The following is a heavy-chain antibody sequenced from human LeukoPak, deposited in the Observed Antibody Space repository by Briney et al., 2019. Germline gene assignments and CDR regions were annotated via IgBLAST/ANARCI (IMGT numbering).Heavy chain of an antibody. D-gene: IGHD6-13*01. CDR1: GYTFTGYY. Sequence: ASVKVSCKASGYTFTGYYMHWVRQAPGQGLEWMGWINPNSGGTNYAQKFQGRVTMTRDTSISTAYMELSRLRSDDTAVYYCARASAGSSWYRGWGQGTLVTVSS. CDR2: INPNSGGT. J-gene: IGHJ4*02. V-gene: IGHV1-2*02. CDR3: ARASAGSSWYRG.